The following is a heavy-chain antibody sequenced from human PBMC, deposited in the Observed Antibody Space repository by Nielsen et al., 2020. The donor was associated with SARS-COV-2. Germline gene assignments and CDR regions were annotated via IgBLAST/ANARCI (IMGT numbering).Heavy chain of an antibody. D-gene: IGHD3-16*01. Sequence: ASVKVSCKASGYTVTGYYMHWVRQAPGQGLEWMGWISAYNGNTNYAQKLQGRVTMTTDTSTSTAYMELRSLRSDDTAVYYCARDLRGDYYGMDVWGQGTTVTVSS. J-gene: IGHJ6*02. V-gene: IGHV1-18*01. CDR3: ARDLRGDYYGMDV. CDR2: ISAYNGNT. CDR1: GYTVTGYY.